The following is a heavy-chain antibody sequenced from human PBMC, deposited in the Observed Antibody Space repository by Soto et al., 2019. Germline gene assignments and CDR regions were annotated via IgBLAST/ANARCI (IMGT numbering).Heavy chain of an antibody. V-gene: IGHV1-18*01. Sequence: QVQLVQSGAEVKKPGASVKVSCKASGYTFTSYGISWVRQAPGQGLEWMGGISAYNGNTNYAQKLKGRVTMTTDTSXXTGYMELRSRRSDDTAVYYCARGGRYYGGNSACDYWGQGTLVTVSS. D-gene: IGHD4-17*01. CDR3: ARGGRYYGGNSACDY. J-gene: IGHJ4*02. CDR1: GYTFTSYG. CDR2: ISAYNGNT.